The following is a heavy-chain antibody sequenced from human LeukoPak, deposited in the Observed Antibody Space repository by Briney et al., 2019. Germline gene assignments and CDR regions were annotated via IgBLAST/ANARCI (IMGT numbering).Heavy chain of an antibody. CDR2: IDPNSGGT. J-gene: IGHJ4*02. CDR3: ARDREGLAYFDY. V-gene: IGHV1-2*02. CDR1: GYTFTGKF. D-gene: IGHD3/OR15-3a*01. Sequence: GASVKVSCKASGYTFTGKFIHWVRQAPGPGLEWMGWIDPNSGGTDYAQKFRGRVTMTRDTSTSTAYMDLSSLISDDTAVYYCARDREGLAYFDYWGQGTLVTVSS.